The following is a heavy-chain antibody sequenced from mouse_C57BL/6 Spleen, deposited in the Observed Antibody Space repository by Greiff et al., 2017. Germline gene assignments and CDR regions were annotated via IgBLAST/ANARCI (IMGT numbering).Heavy chain of an antibody. CDR1: GYTFTSYT. J-gene: IGHJ4*01. CDR2: INPSSGYT. V-gene: IGHV1-4*01. CDR3: ARGTVVVPYAMDY. Sequence: VQLQQSGAELARPGASVKMSCKASGYTFTSYTMHWVKQRPGQGLEWIGYINPSSGYTKYNQKFKDKATLTADKSSSTAYMQLSSLTSEDSAVYYCARGTVVVPYAMDYWGQGTSVTVSS. D-gene: IGHD1-1*01.